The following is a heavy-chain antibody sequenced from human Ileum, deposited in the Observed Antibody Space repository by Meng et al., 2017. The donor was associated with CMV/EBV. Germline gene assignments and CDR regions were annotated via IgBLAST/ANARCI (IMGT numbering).Heavy chain of an antibody. V-gene: IGHV3-30*02. CDR3: AKEYCDWEGYILRGSSLNCYAMDV. Sequence: GGSLRLSCVASGFSFSSHGMHWVRQAPGKGLEWVAFIRHDSSTEYYVESVKGRFTISRDNSKTTLYLQINNLGGEDTAVYYCAKEYCDWEGYILRGSSLNCYAMDVWGRGTAVTVSS. D-gene: IGHD2-15*01. CDR2: IRHDSSTE. CDR1: GFSFSSHG. J-gene: IGHJ6*02.